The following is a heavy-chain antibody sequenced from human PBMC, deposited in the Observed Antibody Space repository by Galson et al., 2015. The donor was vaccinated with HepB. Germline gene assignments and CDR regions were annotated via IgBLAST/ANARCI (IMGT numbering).Heavy chain of an antibody. CDR3: VLDRGIIEAAD. J-gene: IGHJ4*02. CDR2: IDSSSSTI. Sequence: SLRLSCAASGFAFSIYSMNWVRQAPGKGLEWLSYIDSSSSTIYYADSVKGRFTISRDNAKSALYLQMNSLRAEDTAVYFCVLDRGIIEAADWGQGTLVTVSS. CDR1: GFAFSIYS. D-gene: IGHD6-13*01. V-gene: IGHV3-48*01.